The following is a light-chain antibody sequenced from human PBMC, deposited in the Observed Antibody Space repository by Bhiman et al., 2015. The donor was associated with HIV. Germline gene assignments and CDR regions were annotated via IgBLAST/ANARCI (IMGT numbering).Light chain of an antibody. CDR3: QAWDSSTGV. V-gene: IGLV3-1*01. CDR1: KLGDKY. Sequence: GSVAPRQTASITCSGDKLGDKYVCWYQQKPGQSPVLVIYQDTKRPSGIPERFSGSNSGNTATLTISGTQAMDEADYYCQAWDSSTGVFGTGTKVTVL. J-gene: IGLJ1*01. CDR2: QDT.